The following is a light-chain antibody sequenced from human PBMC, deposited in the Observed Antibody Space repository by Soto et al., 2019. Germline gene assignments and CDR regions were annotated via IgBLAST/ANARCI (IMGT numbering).Light chain of an antibody. CDR3: AAWDDSLSGRV. J-gene: IGLJ2*01. CDR1: SSNTGSNY. Sequence: QLVLTQPPSASGTPGQRVTISCSGSSSNTGSNYVYWYQQLPGTAPKLLIDTNNQRPSGVPDRISGSKSGTSASLAISGLRSEDEANYYCAAWDDSLSGRVFGGGTKLTVL. V-gene: IGLV1-47*01. CDR2: TNN.